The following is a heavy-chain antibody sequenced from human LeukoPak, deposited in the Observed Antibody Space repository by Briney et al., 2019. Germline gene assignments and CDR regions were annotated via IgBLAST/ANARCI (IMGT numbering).Heavy chain of an antibody. CDR2: INPSGGST. J-gene: IGHJ4*02. Sequence: ASVKVSCKASGYTFTSYYMHWLRQAPGQGLEWMGIINPSGGSTSYAQEFQGRVTMTRDTSTSTVYMELSSLRSEDTAVYYCARDLAYGSYMYYFDYWGQGTLVTVSS. V-gene: IGHV1-46*01. CDR3: ARDLAYGSYMYYFDY. CDR1: GYTFTSYY. D-gene: IGHD1-26*01.